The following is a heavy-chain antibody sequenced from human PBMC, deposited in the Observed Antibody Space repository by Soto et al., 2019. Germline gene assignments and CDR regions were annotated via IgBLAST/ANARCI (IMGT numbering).Heavy chain of an antibody. Sequence: RASVKVSCKASGYTFTSCYMQWVRQAPGQGLEWMGIINPSGGSTSYAQKFQGRVTMTRDTSTSTVYMELSSLRSEDTAVYYCARGRIAVAGPMIQRTRDFDYWGQGTLVTVYS. CDR2: INPSGGST. CDR3: ARGRIAVAGPMIQRTRDFDY. CDR1: GYTFTSCY. J-gene: IGHJ4*02. D-gene: IGHD6-19*01. V-gene: IGHV1-46*01.